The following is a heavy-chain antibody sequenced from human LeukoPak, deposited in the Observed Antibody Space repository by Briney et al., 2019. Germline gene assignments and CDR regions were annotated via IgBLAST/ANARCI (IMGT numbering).Heavy chain of an antibody. V-gene: IGHV5-51*01. Sequence: GESLKISCKGSGYKFSYYWIAWVRQMPGKGLEWMGIILPDDSDTRYSPSFQGQVTISADRSINMAYLQWSRLNASDTAMYYCARDIAVAGTNYYYGMDVWGQGTTVTVSS. CDR3: ARDIAVAGTNYYYGMDV. CDR2: ILPDDSDT. J-gene: IGHJ6*02. CDR1: GYKFSYYW. D-gene: IGHD6-19*01.